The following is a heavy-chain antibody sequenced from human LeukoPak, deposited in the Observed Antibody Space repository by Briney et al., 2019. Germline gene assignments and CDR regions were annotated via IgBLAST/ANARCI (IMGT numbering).Heavy chain of an antibody. CDR1: GFTFSSYE. CDR2: ISSSGSTI. V-gene: IGHV3-48*03. D-gene: IGHD6-13*01. J-gene: IGHJ6*03. CDR3: AIYPPGYSSSWLRYYYYYYMDV. Sequence: PGGSLRLSCAASGFTFSSYEMNWVRQAPGKGLEWVSYISSSGSTIYYADSVKGRFTISRDNAKNSLYLQMNSLRAEDTAVYYCAIYPPGYSSSWLRYYYYYYMDVWGKGTTVTISS.